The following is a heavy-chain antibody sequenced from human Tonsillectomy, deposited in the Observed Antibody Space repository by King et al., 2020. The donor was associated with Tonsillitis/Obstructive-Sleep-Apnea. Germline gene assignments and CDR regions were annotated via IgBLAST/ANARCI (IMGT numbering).Heavy chain of an antibody. D-gene: IGHD3-10*01. Sequence: VQLVESGGGLVQPGGSLRLSCAASGVTFSSFWMSWVRQAPGKVLEWVANIKQDGSEKYFVDSVKGRFTISRDNAKNSLYLQMNSLRAEDTAVYYCARDLVRWGEARPPDYWGQGTLVTVSS. V-gene: IGHV3-7*04. CDR2: IKQDGSEK. J-gene: IGHJ4*02. CDR1: GVTFSSFW. CDR3: ARDLVRWGEARPPDY.